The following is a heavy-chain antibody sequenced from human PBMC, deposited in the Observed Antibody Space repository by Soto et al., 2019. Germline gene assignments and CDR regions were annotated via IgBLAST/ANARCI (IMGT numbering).Heavy chain of an antibody. D-gene: IGHD2-21*01. Sequence: PSETLSLTCSFSGDSVTSYYWAWIRQPPGQGLEWIGSINNSGKTYYKPSLKSRVTISVDTPKNQFSLRLTPVTAADTAVYYCVRELWGQSDPWGQGTLVTVSS. CDR3: VRELWGQSDP. J-gene: IGHJ5*02. CDR1: GDSVTSYY. V-gene: IGHV4-39*01. CDR2: INNSGKT.